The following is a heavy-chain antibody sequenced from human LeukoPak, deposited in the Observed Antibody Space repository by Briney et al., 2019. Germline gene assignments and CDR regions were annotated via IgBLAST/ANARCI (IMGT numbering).Heavy chain of an antibody. V-gene: IGHV4-38-2*02. CDR3: ARASRDGYNWSCYYYYMDV. D-gene: IGHD5-24*01. J-gene: IGHJ6*03. CDR1: GYSISSGYY. CDR2: IYHSGST. Sequence: SETLSLTCTVSGYSISSGYYWDWIRQPPGKGLEWIGSIYHSGSTYYNPSLKSRVTISVDTSKNQFSLKLSSVTAADTAVYYCARASRDGYNWSCYYYYMDVWGKGTTVTVSS.